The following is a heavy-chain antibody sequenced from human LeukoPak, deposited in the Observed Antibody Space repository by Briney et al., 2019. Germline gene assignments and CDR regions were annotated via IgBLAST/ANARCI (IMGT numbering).Heavy chain of an antibody. V-gene: IGHV3-33*01. CDR2: IWYDGSNK. J-gene: IGHJ6*02. Sequence: PGGSLRLSCAASGFTFSSYGMHWVRQAPGKGLEWVAVIWYDGSNKYYADSVKGRFTISRDNSKNTLYLQMNSLRAEDTAVYYCATRPVKDYYGMDVWGQGTTATVSS. CDR1: GFTFSSYG. CDR3: ATRPVKDYYGMDV.